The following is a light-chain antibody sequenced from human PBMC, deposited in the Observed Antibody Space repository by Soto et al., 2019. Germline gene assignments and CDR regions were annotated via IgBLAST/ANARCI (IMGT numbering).Light chain of an antibody. CDR1: QGIRHD. J-gene: IGKJ4*01. CDR3: LPDYTYPRT. Sequence: IDRTQSPSSVSGSVVDRFTITCRASQGIRHDLGWYQQKPGKAPELLIYAASILQSGVPSRFSGSGSGTDFTLTITSLQPEDFAIYYCLPDYTYPRTFGGGTKVDIK. V-gene: IGKV1-6*01. CDR2: AAS.